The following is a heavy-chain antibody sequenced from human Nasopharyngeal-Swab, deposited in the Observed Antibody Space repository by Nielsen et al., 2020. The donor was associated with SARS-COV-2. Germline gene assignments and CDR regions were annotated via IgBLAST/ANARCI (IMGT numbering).Heavy chain of an antibody. CDR2: IIPILGIA. V-gene: IGHV1-69*02. CDR3: ASLIGYCTNGVCSSG. Sequence: WVRQAPVQGLEWMGRIIPILGIANYAQKFQGRVTITADKFTSTAYMELSSLRSEDTAVYYCASLIGYCTNGVCSSGWGQGTLVTVSS. D-gene: IGHD2-8*01. J-gene: IGHJ4*02.